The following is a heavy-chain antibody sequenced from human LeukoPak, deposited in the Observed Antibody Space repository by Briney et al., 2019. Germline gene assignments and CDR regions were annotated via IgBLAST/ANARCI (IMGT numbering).Heavy chain of an antibody. J-gene: IGHJ4*02. CDR1: GFTFSTYA. CDR3: WKNLPSGGGVDY. CDR2: ISRNGGRT. Sequence: PGGSLRLSCSASGFTFSTYAMHWVRQAPGKGLEYVSAISRNGGRTYYADSVKGRFTISRDNSKNTLYPQMSSLRAEDTAVYYCWKNLPSGGGVDYWGQGTLVTVSS. D-gene: IGHD3-10*01. V-gene: IGHV3-64D*06.